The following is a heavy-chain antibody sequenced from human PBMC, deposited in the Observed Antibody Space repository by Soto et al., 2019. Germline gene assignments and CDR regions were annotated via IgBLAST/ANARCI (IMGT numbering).Heavy chain of an antibody. Sequence: SGPTLVNPTQTLTLTCTFSGFSLSTSGMCVNWIRQPPGKALEWLALIDWDDDKYYRTSLKTRLTISKDTSKNQVVLTMTNMDPVDTDTYYCARSLGISCSRTSYITDYWGQGTLVTVSS. V-gene: IGHV2-70*01. J-gene: IGHJ4*02. D-gene: IGHD2-2*01. CDR3: ARSLGISCSRTSYITDY. CDR1: GFSLSTSGMC. CDR2: IDWDDDK.